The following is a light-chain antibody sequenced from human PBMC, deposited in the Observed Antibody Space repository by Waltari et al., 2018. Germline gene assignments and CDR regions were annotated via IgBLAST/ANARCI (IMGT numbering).Light chain of an antibody. J-gene: IGKJ1*01. CDR1: QSVLHSPNNRNY. V-gene: IGKV4-1*01. CDR2: WAS. Sequence: DIVMTQSPDSLAVSLGERATINCKSSQSVLHSPNNRNYFSWYQQKPGRPPKLLVYWASTPESGGPARFRGSGSGADFTRTISSLQAEDVAVYYCQQYYTALRTFGQGTKVEI. CDR3: QQYYTALRT.